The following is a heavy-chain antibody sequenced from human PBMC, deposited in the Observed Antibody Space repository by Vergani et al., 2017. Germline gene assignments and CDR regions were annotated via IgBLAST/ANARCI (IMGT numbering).Heavy chain of an antibody. V-gene: IGHV1-18*04. Sequence: QVQLVQSGAEVKKPGASVKVSCKASGYTFTSYGISWVRQAPGQGLEWMGWISAYNGNTNYAQKLQGRVTMTTDTSTSTAYMELRSLRSDDTAVYYGARDRGAYYYGSGSPETDDYWGQGTLVTVSS. CDR2: ISAYNGNT. D-gene: IGHD3-10*01. J-gene: IGHJ4*02. CDR3: ARDRGAYYYGSGSPETDDY. CDR1: GYTFTSYG.